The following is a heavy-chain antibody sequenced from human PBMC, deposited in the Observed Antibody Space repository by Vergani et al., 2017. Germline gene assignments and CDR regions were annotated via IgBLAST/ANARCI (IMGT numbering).Heavy chain of an antibody. D-gene: IGHD4-23*01. CDR3: ARMVYGGNDDAFDI. CDR2: INHTGST. J-gene: IGHJ3*02. V-gene: IGHV4-34*01. Sequence: QVQLQQWGAGLLKPSETLSLTCVVYGGSFSGYYWNWIRQPPGKGLEWIGEINHTGSTNYNPSLKTRVTISVDTSKNQFSLKLNSVTAADTAVYYCARMVYGGNDDAFDIWGQGTMVTVSS. CDR1: GGSFSGYY.